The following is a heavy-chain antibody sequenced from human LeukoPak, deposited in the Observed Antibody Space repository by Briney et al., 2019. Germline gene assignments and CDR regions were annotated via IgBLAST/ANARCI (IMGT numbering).Heavy chain of an antibody. D-gene: IGHD3-16*01. CDR2: ISYDGSNK. CDR3: ARDASRGGY. J-gene: IGHJ4*02. CDR1: GFTFSSYA. Sequence: GGSLRLSCAASGFTFSSYAMHWVRQAPGKGLEWVAVISYDGSNKYYADSVKGRFTISRDNSKNTLYLQMNSLRAEDTAVYYCARDASRGGYWGQGTLVTVSS. V-gene: IGHV3-30*14.